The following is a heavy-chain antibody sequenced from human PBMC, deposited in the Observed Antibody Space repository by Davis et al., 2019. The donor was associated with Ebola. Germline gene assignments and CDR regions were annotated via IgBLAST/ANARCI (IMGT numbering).Heavy chain of an antibody. CDR3: AKGKGYYDFWSANTVDAFDI. CDR1: GFTFSSYG. CDR2: ISYDGSNK. V-gene: IGHV3-30*18. J-gene: IGHJ3*02. Sequence: GESLKISCAASGFTFSSYGMHWVRQAPGKGLEWVAVISYDGSNKYYADSVKGRFTISRDNSKNTLYLQMNSLRAEDTAVYYCAKGKGYYDFWSANTVDAFDIWGQGTMVTVSS. D-gene: IGHD3-3*01.